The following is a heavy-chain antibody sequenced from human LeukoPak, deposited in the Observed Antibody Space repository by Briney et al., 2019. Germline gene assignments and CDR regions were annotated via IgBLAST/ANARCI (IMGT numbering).Heavy chain of an antibody. CDR2: SVHSGST. V-gene: IGHV4-59*08. CDR3: ARHPTVTTSYLDY. CDR1: GGSISNHY. J-gene: IGHJ4*02. D-gene: IGHD4-17*01. Sequence: SETLSPTCTVSGGSISNHYCSWIRQPPGKGLEWIGCSVHSGSTNYNHSLKRLITISVDANKNQNSLRRSSMTAADTAVYYYARHPTVTTSYLDYWDQGTLVTVAA.